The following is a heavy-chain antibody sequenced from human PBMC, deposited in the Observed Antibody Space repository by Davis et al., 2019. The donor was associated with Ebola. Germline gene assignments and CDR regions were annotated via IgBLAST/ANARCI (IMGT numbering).Heavy chain of an antibody. V-gene: IGHV1-69*04. CDR1: GGTFSSYA. D-gene: IGHD3-3*01. J-gene: IGHJ6*02. CDR3: ARGQFWSGYYMYYYYYGMDV. Sequence: SVKVSCKASGGTFSSYAISWVRQAPGQGLEWMGRIIPILGIANYAQKFQGRVTITADKSTSTAYMELSSLRSEDTAVYYCARGQFWSGYYMYYYYYGMDVWGQGTTVTVSS. CDR2: IIPILGIA.